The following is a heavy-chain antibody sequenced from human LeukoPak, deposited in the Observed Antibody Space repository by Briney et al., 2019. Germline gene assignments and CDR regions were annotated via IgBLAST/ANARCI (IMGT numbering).Heavy chain of an antibody. V-gene: IGHV4-61*02. Sequence: SQTLSLTCTVSGDSISSGDYYWSWIRQPAGKGLEWIGRISSSGSTNYNPSLKSRVTISVDTSTNQFSLKLSSVTAADTAVYFCARGPYSYDSSGAFDIWGQGTMVTVSS. CDR2: ISSSGST. D-gene: IGHD3-22*01. CDR3: ARGPYSYDSSGAFDI. CDR1: GDSISSGDYY. J-gene: IGHJ3*02.